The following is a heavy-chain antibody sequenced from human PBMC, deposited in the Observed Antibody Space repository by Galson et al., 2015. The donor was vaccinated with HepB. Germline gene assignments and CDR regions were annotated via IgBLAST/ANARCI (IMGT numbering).Heavy chain of an antibody. CDR1: GFTISSSA. V-gene: IGHV3-30-3*01. J-gene: IGHJ4*02. CDR2: ISYDGGDK. D-gene: IGHD3-22*01. Sequence: SLRLSCAASGFTISSSAMHWVRQAPGKGLEWVAVISYDGGDKNYADSVKGRFTISRDNSKNTLYVQMNSLRAEDTAVYYCVHSIGYYPTPLDYWGQGTLVIVSS. CDR3: VHSIGYYPTPLDY.